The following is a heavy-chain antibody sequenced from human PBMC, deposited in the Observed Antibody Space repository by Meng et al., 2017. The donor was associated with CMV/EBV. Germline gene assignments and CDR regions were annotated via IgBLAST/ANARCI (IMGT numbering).Heavy chain of an antibody. D-gene: IGHD1-14*01. J-gene: IGHJ6*02. CDR2: IIPIFGTA. V-gene: IGHV1-69*05. CDR3: ARQVPKCFGKDYYYYGMDV. CDR1: GGTFSSYA. Sequence: SVQVSCKASGGTFSSYAISWVRQAPGQGLEWMGGIIPIFGTANYAQKSQGRVTITTDESTSTAYKELSSLRSEDTAVYYCARQVPKCFGKDYYYYGMDVWGQGTTVTVSS.